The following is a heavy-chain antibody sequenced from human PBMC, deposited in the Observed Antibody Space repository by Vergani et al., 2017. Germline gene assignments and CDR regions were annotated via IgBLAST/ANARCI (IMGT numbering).Heavy chain of an antibody. J-gene: IGHJ6*02. CDR1: GYTFTGYY. Sequence: QVQLVQSGAEVKKPGASVKVSCKASGYTFTGYYMHWVRQAPGQGLEWMGWINPNSGGTNYAQKFQGRVTMTRDTSISKAYMELSRLRSDDTAVYYCAREHSSGKYYYGMDVWGQGTTVTVSS. CDR2: INPNSGGT. V-gene: IGHV1-2*02. D-gene: IGHD6-19*01. CDR3: AREHSSGKYYYGMDV.